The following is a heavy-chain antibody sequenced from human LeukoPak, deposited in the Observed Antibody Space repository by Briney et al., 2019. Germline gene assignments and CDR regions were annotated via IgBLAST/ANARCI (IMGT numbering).Heavy chain of an antibody. CDR2: IYYSGST. V-gene: IGHV4-61*01. D-gene: IGHD6-19*01. CDR1: GGSLSSGSYY. CDR3: ARDPGSGWNQFDY. Sequence: SETLSLTCTVSGGSLSSGSYYWSWIRQPPGKGLEWIGYIYYSGSTNYNPSLKSRVTISVDTSKNQFSLKLSSVTAADTAVYYCARDPGSGWNQFDYWGQGTLVTVSS. J-gene: IGHJ4*02.